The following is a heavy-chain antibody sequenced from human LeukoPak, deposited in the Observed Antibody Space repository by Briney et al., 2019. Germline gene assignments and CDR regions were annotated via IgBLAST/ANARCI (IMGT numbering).Heavy chain of an antibody. CDR2: LRGPEGSP. Sequence: GGSLRLSCAASGFALTSYTMSWVRQAPGKGLEWVSSLRGPEGSPFYADSVKGRFTISRDNSKNTLYLQMNSLRAEDTAVYYCARDSGLRYFDWLTSRDYYGMDVWGQGTTVTVSS. CDR1: GFALTSYT. J-gene: IGHJ6*02. D-gene: IGHD3-9*01. CDR3: ARDSGLRYFDWLTSRDYYGMDV. V-gene: IGHV3-23*01.